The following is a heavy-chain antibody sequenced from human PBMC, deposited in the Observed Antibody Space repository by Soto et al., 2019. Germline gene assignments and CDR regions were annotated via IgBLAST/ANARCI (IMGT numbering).Heavy chain of an antibody. CDR3: ARAQTYYDFWSGYKYFQH. CDR2: IKHDGSEK. Sequence: EVQLVESGGGLVQPGGSLRLSCAASGFTFSTYWMGWVRQAPGKGLEWVANIKHDGSEKYYLDSVKGRFTISRDNAKNSLYLQMNSLRAEDTAVYYWARAQTYYDFWSGYKYFQHWGQGTMVTVSS. J-gene: IGHJ1*01. V-gene: IGHV3-7*01. D-gene: IGHD3-3*01. CDR1: GFTFSTYW.